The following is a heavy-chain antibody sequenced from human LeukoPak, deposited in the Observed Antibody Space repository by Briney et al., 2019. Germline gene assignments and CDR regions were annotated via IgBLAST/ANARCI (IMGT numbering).Heavy chain of an antibody. Sequence: GGSLRLSCAASGFTFNSYWMSWVRQAPGKGLEWVANIKPDGNEKYYVDSVKGRFTISRDYAKNSLYLQLNSLRAEDTAVYYCARDPSSRNQGYSIFGPVGGWFDPWGQGTLVTVSS. J-gene: IGHJ5*02. CDR3: ARDPSSRNQGYSIFGPVGGWFDP. CDR1: GFTFNSYW. CDR2: IKPDGNEK. D-gene: IGHD3-3*01. V-gene: IGHV3-7*01.